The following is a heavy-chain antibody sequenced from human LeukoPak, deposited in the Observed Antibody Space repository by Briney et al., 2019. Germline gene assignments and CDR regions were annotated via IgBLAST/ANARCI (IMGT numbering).Heavy chain of an antibody. D-gene: IGHD6-19*01. CDR3: ARDNNAVAGFDY. CDR1: GVSISSYY. Sequence: SETLSLTCTVSGVSISSYYWSWVRQPPGKGLEWVGYIYYSGSTNYNPSLKSRVTISVDTSKNQFSLKLRSVTAADTAVYYCARDNNAVAGFDYWGQGTLVTVSS. J-gene: IGHJ4*02. V-gene: IGHV4-59*12. CDR2: IYYSGST.